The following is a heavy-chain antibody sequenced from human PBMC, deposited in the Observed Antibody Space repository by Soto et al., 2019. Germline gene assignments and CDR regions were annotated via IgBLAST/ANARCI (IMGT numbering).Heavy chain of an antibody. V-gene: IGHV6-1*01. CDR3: AKTLGTTLFSGGMDV. CDR2: TYYRSKWYN. J-gene: IGHJ6*02. Sequence: SQTLSLPCAISGDSVSSNSSACSFIRQSPSRGLEWLGRTYYRSKWYNDYAVSVKSRITINPDTSKNQFSLQLNSVTPEDTAVYYRAKTLGTTLFSGGMDVWGQGTTVTVSS. D-gene: IGHD1-7*01. CDR1: GDSVSSNSSA.